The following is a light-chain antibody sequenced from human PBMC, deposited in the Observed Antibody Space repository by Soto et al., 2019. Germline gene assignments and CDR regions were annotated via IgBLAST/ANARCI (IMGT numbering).Light chain of an antibody. V-gene: IGLV2-14*03. CDR2: DVS. Sequence: QSALTQPASVSGSPGQSITISCTGTSSDVGGYDYVSWYQHHPGKAPKLMIYDVSNRPSGVSNRFSGSKSGNTASLTIFGLQAEDEADYYCSSYTSSNTFVFGTGPKVTVL. CDR3: SSYTSSNTFV. CDR1: SSDVGGYDY. J-gene: IGLJ1*01.